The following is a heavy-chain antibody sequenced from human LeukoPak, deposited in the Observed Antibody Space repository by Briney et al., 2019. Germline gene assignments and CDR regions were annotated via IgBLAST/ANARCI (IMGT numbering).Heavy chain of an antibody. CDR2: INFSGGST. CDR1: GFTFSRNS. Sequence: GGSLRLSCAASGFTFSRNSMSWVRQAPGQGLEWVSGINFSGGSTYYADSVKGRFTISRDNSKNTLYLQMNSLRAEDTAVYYCAKGYSGYSYGYYFDYWGQGTLVTVSS. D-gene: IGHD5-18*01. V-gene: IGHV3-23*01. CDR3: AKGYSGYSYGYYFDY. J-gene: IGHJ4*02.